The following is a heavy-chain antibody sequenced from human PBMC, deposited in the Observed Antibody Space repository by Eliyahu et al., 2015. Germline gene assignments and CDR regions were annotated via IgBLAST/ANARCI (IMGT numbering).Heavy chain of an antibody. V-gene: IGHV4-59*02. CDR1: XXSVSSSY. D-gene: IGHD4/OR15-4a*01. CDR2: IYYPGST. J-gene: IGHJ4*02. Sequence: QVQLQESGPGLVKPSXTLSLTXXVSXXSVSSSYWXXXRHPPGKGLEWIGYIYYPGSTSYNPSFKSRVTMSLDTSKNQFSLKLRSVTAADSAIYYCARGFDYGDYWGQGSLVTVSS. CDR3: ARGFDYGDY.